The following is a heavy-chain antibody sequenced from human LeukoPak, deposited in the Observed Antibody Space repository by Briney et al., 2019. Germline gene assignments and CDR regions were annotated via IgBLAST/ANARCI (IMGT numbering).Heavy chain of an antibody. J-gene: IGHJ4*02. CDR3: AKSSGYYGGDFDY. D-gene: IGHD3-22*01. CDR1: GFTLDDYA. V-gene: IGHV3-43D*04. CDR2: ISWDGGST. Sequence: GGSLRLSCAASGFTLDDYAMHWVRQAPGKGLEWVSLISWDGGSTYYADSVKGRFTISRDNSKNSLYLQMNSLRAEDTALYYCAKSSGYYGGDFDYWGQGTLVTVSS.